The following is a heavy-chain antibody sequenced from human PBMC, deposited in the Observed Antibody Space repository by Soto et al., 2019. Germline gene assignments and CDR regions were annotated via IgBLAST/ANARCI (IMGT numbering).Heavy chain of an antibody. V-gene: IGHV1-2*02. CDR1: ENTFGDFF. CDR3: TRTKYNREWYELYFDS. CDR2: INPKTGTT. J-gene: IGHJ4*02. D-gene: IGHD3-3*01. Sequence: ASVKVSCKALENTFGDFFIHWVRQAPGQGLEWMGWINPKTGTTKYNQKFQGRVTLTRDTSIDTAYMDLSSLRNDDTAMFFCTRTKYNREWYELYFDSWGQGPLVTVSS.